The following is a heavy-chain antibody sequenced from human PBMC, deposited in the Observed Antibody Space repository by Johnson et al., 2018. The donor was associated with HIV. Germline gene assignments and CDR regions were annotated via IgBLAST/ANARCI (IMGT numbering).Heavy chain of an antibody. J-gene: IGHJ3*02. V-gene: IGHV3-66*01. Sequence: MQLVESGGGLVQPGGSLRLSCAASGFTFSDYYMSWIRQAPGKGLEWVSVIYSGGSTYYADSVKGRFTISRDNSKNTLYLQMNSLRAEDTAVYYCARVREWEGGEVGDAFDIWGQGTMVTVSS. CDR2: IYSGGST. CDR1: GFTFSDYY. CDR3: ARVREWEGGEVGDAFDI. D-gene: IGHD1-26*01.